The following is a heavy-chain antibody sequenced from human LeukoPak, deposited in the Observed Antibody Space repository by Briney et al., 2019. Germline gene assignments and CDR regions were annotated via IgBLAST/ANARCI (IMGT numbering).Heavy chain of an antibody. V-gene: IGHV1-2*02. J-gene: IGHJ5*02. Sequence: ASVKVSCKASGYTFTGYYMHWVRQAPGQGLEWMGWINPDSCGTNYAQKFQGRVTMTRDKSISTAYMELSRLRSDDTAVYYCARGLIRRVYGSGSYNWFDPWGQGTLVTVSS. CDR3: ARGLIRRVYGSGSYNWFDP. CDR1: GYTFTGYY. CDR2: INPDSCGT. D-gene: IGHD3-10*01.